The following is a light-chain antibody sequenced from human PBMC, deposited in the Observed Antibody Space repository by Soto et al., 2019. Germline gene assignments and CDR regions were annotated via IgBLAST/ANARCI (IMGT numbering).Light chain of an antibody. Sequence: QSVLTQPPSASGTPGQRVTISCSGSSSNIGSNYEYWYQQLPGTAPKLLIYSNNQRPSGVPDRFSGSKSGTSASLAISGLRSEDEADYYCAAWDDSLSGPWVFGGGTQLTVL. J-gene: IGLJ3*02. CDR2: SNN. CDR3: AAWDDSLSGPWV. V-gene: IGLV1-47*02. CDR1: SSNIGSNY.